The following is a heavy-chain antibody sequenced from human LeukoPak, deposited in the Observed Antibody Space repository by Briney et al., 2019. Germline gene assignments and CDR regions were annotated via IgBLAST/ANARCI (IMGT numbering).Heavy chain of an antibody. J-gene: IGHJ4*02. CDR1: GFTVSSKY. Sequence: GGSRRLSCAGSGFTVSSKYMSWVRQAPGKGLEWVSIIYSGGATSYADSVKGRFTISRDNSKNTLYLQMSSLRAEDTAVYYCARSAGIAATIVLGYWGQGTLVTVSS. CDR3: ARSAGIAATIVLGY. V-gene: IGHV3-66*01. D-gene: IGHD5-12*01. CDR2: IYSGGAT.